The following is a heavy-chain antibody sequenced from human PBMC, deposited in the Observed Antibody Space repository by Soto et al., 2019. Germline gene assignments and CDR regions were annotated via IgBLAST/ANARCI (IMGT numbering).Heavy chain of an antibody. V-gene: IGHV1-46*01. CDR1: GYTFSFYY. CDR3: ARSSRFGDLIQLDY. J-gene: IGHJ4*02. CDR2: INPSDGGT. D-gene: IGHD3-10*01. Sequence: QVQLVQSGAEVKKSGASVKVSCKASGYTFSFYYMNWVRQAPGQGLEWMGRINPSDGGTSYAQRFQGRVTMTRDTSTSTVDMELSSLRSEDTAVFYCARSSRFGDLIQLDYWGQGTLVTVSS.